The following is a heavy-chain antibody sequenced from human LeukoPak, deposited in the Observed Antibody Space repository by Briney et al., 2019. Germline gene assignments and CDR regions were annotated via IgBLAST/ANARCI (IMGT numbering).Heavy chain of an antibody. CDR2: IKQDGSEK. CDR1: GFTFSSYW. V-gene: IGHV3-7*01. CDR3: AREPTHCSSTSCYMNY. Sequence: PGGSLRLSCAASGFTFSSYWMSWVRQAPGKGLEWVANIKQDGSEKYYVDSVKGRFTISRDNAKNSLYLQMNSLRAEDTAVYYCAREPTHCSSTSCYMNYWGQGTLVTVSS. J-gene: IGHJ4*02. D-gene: IGHD2-2*02.